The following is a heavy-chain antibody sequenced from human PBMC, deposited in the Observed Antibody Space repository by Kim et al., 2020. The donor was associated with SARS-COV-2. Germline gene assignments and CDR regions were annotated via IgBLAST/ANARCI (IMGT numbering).Heavy chain of an antibody. V-gene: IGHV4-39*01. D-gene: IGHD2-2*01. CDR1: GDSITTRSYS. CDR3: ASSPSSSTSPPYDYYGMDV. J-gene: IGHJ6*02. CDR2: TYYSGKT. Sequence: SETLSLTCTVSGDSITTRSYSWVWIRQPPGKGLEGIGATYYSGKTYYTPSLPSRLTLSIDTSMNQVSLTLSSVTAADTAVYFCASSPSSSTSPPYDYYGMDVWGPGTTVTVPS.